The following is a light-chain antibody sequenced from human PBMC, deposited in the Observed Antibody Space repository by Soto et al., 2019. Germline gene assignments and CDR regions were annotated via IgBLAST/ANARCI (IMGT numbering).Light chain of an antibody. CDR2: AAS. CDR1: QSISSY. J-gene: IGKJ2*01. V-gene: IGKV1-39*01. CDR3: QQSYSTPYT. Sequence: DIPMTQSPSSLSASVGDRVTITCRASQSISSYLNWYQQKRGKAPKLLIYAASSLQSGVPSRFSGSGSGTDFTLTISSLQPEDVATYYCQQSYSTPYTFGQGT.